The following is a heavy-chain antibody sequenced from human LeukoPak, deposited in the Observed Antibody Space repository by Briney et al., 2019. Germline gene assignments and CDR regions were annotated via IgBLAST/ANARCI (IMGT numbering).Heavy chain of an antibody. CDR1: GYTFTSYD. CDR3: ARRQYGSGSPPYY. J-gene: IGHJ4*02. V-gene: IGHV1-8*03. CDR2: MNPNSGNT. D-gene: IGHD3-10*01. Sequence: ASVKVSCKASGYTFTSYDINWVRQTTGQGLEWMGWMNPNSGNTGYAQKLQGRVTLTGNTSISTAYMELSSLRSEDTAVYYCARRQYGSGSPPYYWGQGTLVTVSS.